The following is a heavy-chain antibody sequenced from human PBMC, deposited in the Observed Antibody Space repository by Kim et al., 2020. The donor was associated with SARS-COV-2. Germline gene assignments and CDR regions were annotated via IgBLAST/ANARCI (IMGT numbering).Heavy chain of an antibody. V-gene: IGHV3-15*01. J-gene: IGHJ3*02. CDR3: TTDWDILAGLEAFDI. CDR2: IKSKTDGGTT. Sequence: GGSLRLSCAASGFTFSNAWMSWVRQASGKGLEWDGRIKSKTDGGTTDYAAPVKGRFTISRDDSKNTLYLQMNSLKTEDTAVYYCTTDWDILAGLEAFDIWCQGTMVTVSS. D-gene: IGHD3-9*01. CDR1: GFTFSNAW.